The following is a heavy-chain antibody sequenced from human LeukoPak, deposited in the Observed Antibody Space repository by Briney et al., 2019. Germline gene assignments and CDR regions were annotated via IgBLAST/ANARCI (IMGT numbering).Heavy chain of an antibody. CDR1: GYTFTSYG. CDR3: ARGGPMVVVPLDY. V-gene: IGHV1-18*01. D-gene: IGHD3-22*01. Sequence: GASVKVSCKASGYTFTSYGISWVRQAPGQGLEWMGWISGYDGDTSFAQKVQGRLTMTIDTSTTTAYMELRSLRFDDTAVYYCARGGPMVVVPLDYWGQGTLVTVSS. CDR2: ISGYDGDT. J-gene: IGHJ4*02.